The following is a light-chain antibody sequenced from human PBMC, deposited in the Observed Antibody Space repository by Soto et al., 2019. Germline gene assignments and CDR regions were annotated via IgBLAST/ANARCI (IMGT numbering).Light chain of an antibody. J-gene: IGKJ3*01. CDR1: QSIGAW. CDR3: QHYSTYSLT. Sequence: IQMTQSPSTLSASVGDRVTITCRASQSIGAWLAWYQQKPGKAPNLLIYDASSLESGVPSRFSGSGSGTEFTLTINSLQPDDFGTFYSQHYSTYSLTFGPGTKVDIK. CDR2: DAS. V-gene: IGKV1-5*01.